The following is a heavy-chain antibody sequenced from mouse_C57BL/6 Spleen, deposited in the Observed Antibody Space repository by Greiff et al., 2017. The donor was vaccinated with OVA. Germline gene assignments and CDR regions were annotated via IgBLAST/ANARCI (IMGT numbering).Heavy chain of an antibody. CDR2: IDPENGDT. D-gene: IGHD1-1*01. CDR3: TGLTISTVGKGYDMDY. V-gene: IGHV14-4*01. CDR1: GFNIKDDY. J-gene: IGHJ4*01. Sequence: EVKLQQSGAELVRPGASVKLSCTASGFNIKDDYMHWVKQRPEQGLEWIGWIDPENGDTEYASKVQGKATITTDTSSNTAYLQLSSLTSEDTAVYYCTGLTISTVGKGYDMDYWGQGTSVTVSS.